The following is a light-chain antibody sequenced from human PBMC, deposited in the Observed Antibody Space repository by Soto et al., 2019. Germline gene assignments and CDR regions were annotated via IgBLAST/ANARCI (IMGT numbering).Light chain of an antibody. CDR3: QRYGASPTYT. V-gene: IGKV3-20*01. CDR1: RSFASRY. Sequence: EIVFTQSPGTLSLSPGERATLSCRAIRSFASRYLAWYQHKPGQAPRLIFYAASIRANGVPDRFSVSGSGTDFTLTISRLEPEDSAVYDCQRYGASPTYTFGQGTKVDIK. J-gene: IGKJ2*01. CDR2: AAS.